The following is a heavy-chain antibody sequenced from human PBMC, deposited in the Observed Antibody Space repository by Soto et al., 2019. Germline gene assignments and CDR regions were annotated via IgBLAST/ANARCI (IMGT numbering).Heavy chain of an antibody. D-gene: IGHD3-3*01. CDR2: ISGSGGST. CDR1: GFTFSSYA. Sequence: PGGSLRLSCAASGFTFSSYAMSWARQAPGKGLEWVSAISGSGGSTYYADSVKGRFTIARDNSKNTLYLQMNSLRAEDTAVYYCAKLGDDFWGGYAVDYYGMDVWGQGTTVTVSS. V-gene: IGHV3-23*01. J-gene: IGHJ6*02. CDR3: AKLGDDFWGGYAVDYYGMDV.